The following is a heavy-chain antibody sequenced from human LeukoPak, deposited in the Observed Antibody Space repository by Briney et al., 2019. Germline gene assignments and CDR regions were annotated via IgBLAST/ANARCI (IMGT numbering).Heavy chain of an antibody. J-gene: IGHJ4*02. V-gene: IGHV3-30-3*01. Sequence: PGGSLRLSCAASGXTFSSYAMHWVRRAPGKGREWVAVISYDGSNKYYADSVKGRFTISRDNSKNTLYLQMNSLRAEDTAVYYCARDPHALLSSHFDYWGQGTLVTVSS. CDR2: ISYDGSNK. CDR3: ARDPHALLSSHFDY. D-gene: IGHD2-15*01. CDR1: GXTFSSYA.